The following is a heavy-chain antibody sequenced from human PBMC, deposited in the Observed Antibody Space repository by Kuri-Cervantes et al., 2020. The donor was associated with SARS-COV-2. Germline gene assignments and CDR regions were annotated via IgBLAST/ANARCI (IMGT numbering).Heavy chain of an antibody. CDR1: GYTFTSYA. J-gene: IGHJ4*02. CDR2: INAGNGNT. D-gene: IGHD3-22*01. V-gene: IGHV1-3*01. Sequence: ASVKVSCKASGYTFTSYAMHWVRQAPGQRLEWMGWINAGNGNTKYSQKFQGRATITRDTSASTAYMELSSLRSEDTAVYYCARDPSLYDSSGYYYSSYFDYWGQGTLVTVSS. CDR3: ARDPSLYDSSGYYYSSYFDY.